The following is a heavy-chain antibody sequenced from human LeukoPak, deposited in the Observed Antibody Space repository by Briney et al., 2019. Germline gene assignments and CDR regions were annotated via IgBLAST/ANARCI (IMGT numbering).Heavy chain of an antibody. CDR2: ISSSSNTI. CDR3: ARTPTSGWFRYYFDY. CDR1: KFTFSDYS. J-gene: IGHJ4*02. V-gene: IGHV3-48*01. Sequence: PGGSLRLSCAASKFTFSDYSMKWVRQAPGKGLEWVSFISSSSNTIHYADSVKGRFTISRDNAKNSLYLQMNSLRVEDTAVYYCARTPTSGWFRYYFDYWGQGTLLTVSS. D-gene: IGHD6-19*01.